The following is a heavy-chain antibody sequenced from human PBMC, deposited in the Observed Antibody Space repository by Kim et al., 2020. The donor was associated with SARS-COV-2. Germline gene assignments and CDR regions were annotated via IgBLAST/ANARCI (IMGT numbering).Heavy chain of an antibody. CDR1: GGSISSYY. J-gene: IGHJ4*02. Sequence: SETLSLTCTVSGGSISSYYWSWIRQPPGKGLEWIGYIYYSGSTNYNPSLKSRVTISVDTSKNQFSLKLSSVTAADTAVFYCSRLGASLDFDYWGQGNLV. V-gene: IGHV4-59*08. CDR2: IYYSGST. CDR3: SRLGASLDFDY.